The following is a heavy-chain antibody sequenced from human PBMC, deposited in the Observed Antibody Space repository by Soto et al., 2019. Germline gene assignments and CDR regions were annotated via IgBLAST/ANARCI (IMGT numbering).Heavy chain of an antibody. Sequence: QVQLVQSGAEVKKPGASVKVSCKASGYTFTSYGISWVRQAPGQGLEWMGWISAYNGNTNYAQKXXGRVTMTTDTXXSXAXXELRSLRSDDTAVYYCARDRRLGVAVVAAEYGMDVWGQGTTVTVSS. CDR2: ISAYNGNT. CDR3: ARDRRLGVAVVAAEYGMDV. J-gene: IGHJ6*02. CDR1: GYTFTSYG. V-gene: IGHV1-18*01. D-gene: IGHD2-15*01.